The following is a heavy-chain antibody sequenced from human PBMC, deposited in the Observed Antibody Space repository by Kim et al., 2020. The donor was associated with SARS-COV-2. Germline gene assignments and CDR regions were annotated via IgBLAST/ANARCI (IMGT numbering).Heavy chain of an antibody. D-gene: IGHD6-19*01. V-gene: IGHV3-72*01. CDR3: ARKTHGSGWTHFDF. Sequence: EYAAAVKGRFTISRDDSSLYLQMNSLIIEDTAVYFCARKTHGSGWTHFDFWGQGTLVTVSS. J-gene: IGHJ4*02.